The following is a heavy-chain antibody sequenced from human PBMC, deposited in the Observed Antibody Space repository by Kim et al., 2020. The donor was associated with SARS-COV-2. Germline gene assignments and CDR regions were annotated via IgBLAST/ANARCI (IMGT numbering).Heavy chain of an antibody. Sequence: TTDYAAPVKGRFTISRDDSKNTLYLQMNSLKTEDTAVYYCTTGDSSSIDYWGQGTLVTVSS. CDR2: TT. CDR3: TTGDSSSIDY. V-gene: IGHV3-15*01. D-gene: IGHD6-13*01. J-gene: IGHJ4*02.